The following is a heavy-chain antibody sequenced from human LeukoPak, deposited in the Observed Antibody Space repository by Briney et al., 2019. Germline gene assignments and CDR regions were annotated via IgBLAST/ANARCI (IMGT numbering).Heavy chain of an antibody. CDR3: PRRLGLLLASSGY. CDR1: GFTFSSYS. V-gene: IGHV3-21*01. J-gene: IGHJ4*02. CDR2: IRSSSSYI. D-gene: IGHD2-15*01. Sequence: GGSLRLSCAASGFTFSSYSMNWVRQAPGKGLEGVSSIRSSSSYIYYADSVKGRFTSSRVNANNSLYLQMNRLRAEDTAVYYWPRRLGLLLASSGYWGQGTVVTVSS.